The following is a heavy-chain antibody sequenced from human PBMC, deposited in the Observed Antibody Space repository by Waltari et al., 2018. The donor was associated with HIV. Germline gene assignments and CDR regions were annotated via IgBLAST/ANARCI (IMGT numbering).Heavy chain of an antibody. CDR1: GYTFTNYA. V-gene: IGHV1-3*01. Sequence: QVQVVQSGAEVKKPGASVKVSCKASGYTFTNYAMQWVRQAPGQRLEWMGWVNAGNGNTKYSQKFQGRVTFTRDTSASTAYMELSSLRSEDTAVYYCAREERQTAYYGMDVWGQGTTVTVSS. CDR3: AREERQTAYYGMDV. J-gene: IGHJ6*02. D-gene: IGHD6-25*01. CDR2: VNAGNGNT.